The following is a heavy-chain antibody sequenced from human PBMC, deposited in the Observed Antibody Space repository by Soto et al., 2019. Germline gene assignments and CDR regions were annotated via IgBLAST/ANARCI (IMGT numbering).Heavy chain of an antibody. CDR2: IIPIVDIA. CDR1: GGTFNTYT. CDR3: ARDRPYHDDSGGYHHGGFDP. V-gene: IGHV1-69*08. J-gene: IGHJ5*02. D-gene: IGHD3-22*01. Sequence: QVQLVQSGAEVKKPGSSVKVSCKASGGTFNTYTISWVRLAPGQGLEWMGRIIPIVDIANYAQKFQGRVTITAAQSRRTADMELSSLRSEDTAGYYCARDRPYHDDSGGYHHGGFDPWGQGTLVTVSS.